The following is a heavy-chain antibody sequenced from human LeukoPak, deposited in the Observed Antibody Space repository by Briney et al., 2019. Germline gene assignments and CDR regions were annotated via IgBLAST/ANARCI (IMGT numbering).Heavy chain of an antibody. Sequence: GGSLRLSCAASGFTFSNYEMNWVRQAPGKGLEWVSAISGSASSTYHADSVKGRFTISRDNSKNTLYLQMNSLRAEDTAVYYCAKVGGDYWGQGTLVTVSS. J-gene: IGHJ4*02. CDR3: AKVGGDY. D-gene: IGHD3-16*01. CDR1: GFTFSNYE. V-gene: IGHV3-23*01. CDR2: ISGSASST.